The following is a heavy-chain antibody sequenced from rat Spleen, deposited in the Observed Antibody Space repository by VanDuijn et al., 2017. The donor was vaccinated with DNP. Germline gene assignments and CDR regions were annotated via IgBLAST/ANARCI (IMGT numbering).Heavy chain of an antibody. CDR1: GFTFSNYD. V-gene: IGHV5-25*01. J-gene: IGHJ2*01. CDR3: AKHWYGGFDY. D-gene: IGHD1-11*01. CDR2: ISTSGGST. Sequence: EVQLVESGGGLVQPGRSLKLSCAASGFTFSNYDMAWVRQAPTKGLEWVASISTSGGSTYYRDSVKGRFTVSRDNAKSTLYLQMDSLRSEDTAIYYCAKHWYGGFDYWGQGVMVTISP.